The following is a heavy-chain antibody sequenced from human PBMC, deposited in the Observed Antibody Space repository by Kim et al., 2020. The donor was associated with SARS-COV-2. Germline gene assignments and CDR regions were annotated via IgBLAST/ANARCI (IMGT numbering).Heavy chain of an antibody. J-gene: IGHJ4*02. V-gene: IGHV5-51*01. CDR3: ARRMDSDY. Sequence: DSDPRYSPSFQGQVTISADKSISTAYLQWSSLKASDTAMYYCARRMDSDYWGQGTLVTVSS. CDR2: DSDP. D-gene: IGHD2-2*03.